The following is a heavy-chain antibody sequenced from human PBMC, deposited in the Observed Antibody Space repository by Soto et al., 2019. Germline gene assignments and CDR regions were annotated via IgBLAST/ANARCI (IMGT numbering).Heavy chain of an antibody. D-gene: IGHD4-4*01. Sequence: PSETLSLTCTVSGGSISSSSYYWGWIRQPPGKGLEWIGSIYYSGSTYYNPSLKSRVTISVDTSKNQFSLKLSSVTAADTAVYYCARQGFTVTAWFDPWGQGTLVTVSS. V-gene: IGHV4-39*01. CDR1: GGSISSSSYY. CDR3: ARQGFTVTAWFDP. CDR2: IYYSGST. J-gene: IGHJ5*02.